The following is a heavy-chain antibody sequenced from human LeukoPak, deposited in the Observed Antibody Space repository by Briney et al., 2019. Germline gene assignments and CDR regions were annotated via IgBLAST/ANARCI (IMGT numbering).Heavy chain of an antibody. J-gene: IGHJ6*04. CDR1: GFIFDDYA. V-gene: IGHV3-9*01. Sequence: PGRSLRLSCAASGFIFDDYAMHWVRQAPGKGLEWVSGISWNSGSIGYADSVKGRFTISRDNAKNSLYLQINSLRAEDTAVYYCAELGITMIGGVWGKGTTVTISS. D-gene: IGHD3-10*02. CDR2: ISWNSGSI. CDR3: AELGITMIGGV.